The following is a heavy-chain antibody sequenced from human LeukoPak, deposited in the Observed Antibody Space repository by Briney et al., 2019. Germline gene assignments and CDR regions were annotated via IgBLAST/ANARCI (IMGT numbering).Heavy chain of an antibody. CDR3: AKSRGGFDF. Sequence: GGSPRLSCAASGFTFSTYGMSWVRQAPGKGLEWVSAISGSGGSTYYADSVKGRFTISRDNSKNTLYLQMNSLRAEDRAVYYCAKSRGGFDFWGQGTLVTVSS. J-gene: IGHJ4*02. D-gene: IGHD3-10*01. CDR1: GFTFSTYG. V-gene: IGHV3-23*01. CDR2: ISGSGGST.